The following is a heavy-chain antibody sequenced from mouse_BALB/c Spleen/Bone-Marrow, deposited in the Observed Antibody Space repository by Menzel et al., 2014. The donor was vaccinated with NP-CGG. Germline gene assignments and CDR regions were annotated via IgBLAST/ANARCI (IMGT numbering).Heavy chain of an antibody. Sequence: EVQLQQSGGGLVQPGGSRTLSCAASGFTFSSFGMHWVRQAPEKGLEWVAYISGGSSTIYYADTVKGRFTISRDTPKNTLFLQMTSLRSEDTAMYYCARGVYGYVKYAMDYWGQGTSVTVSS. V-gene: IGHV5-17*02. CDR1: GFTFSSFG. D-gene: IGHD1-2*01. J-gene: IGHJ4*01. CDR2: ISGGSSTI. CDR3: ARGVYGYVKYAMDY.